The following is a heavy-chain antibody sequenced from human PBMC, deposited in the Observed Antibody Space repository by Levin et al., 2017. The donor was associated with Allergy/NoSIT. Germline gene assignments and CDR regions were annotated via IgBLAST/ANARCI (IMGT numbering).Heavy chain of an antibody. J-gene: IGHJ4*02. Sequence: GESLKISCVASGFTFSRYWMSWVRQAPGKGLEWVANIKQGGREIFYVDSVKGRFTVSRDDASNSLFLQVSSLRVEDTAVYYCARGPDYGTRADFFDYWGPGTRVTVSS. V-gene: IGHV3-7*01. D-gene: IGHD4/OR15-4a*01. CDR3: ARGPDYGTRADFFDY. CDR2: IKQGGREI. CDR1: GFTFSRYW.